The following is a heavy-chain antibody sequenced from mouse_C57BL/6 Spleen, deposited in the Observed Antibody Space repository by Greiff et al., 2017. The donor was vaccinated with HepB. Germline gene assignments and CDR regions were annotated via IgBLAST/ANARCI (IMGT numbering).Heavy chain of an antibody. CDR2: IDPENGDT. D-gene: IGHD1-1*01. J-gene: IGHJ2*01. CDR1: GFNIKDDY. Sequence: EVKLLESGAELVRPGASVKLSCTASGFNIKDDYMHWVKQRPEQGLEWIGWIDPENGDTEYASKFQGKATITADTSSNTAYLQLSSLTSEDTAVYYCTSGSRMGYWGQGTTLTVSS. V-gene: IGHV14-4*01. CDR3: TSGSRMGY.